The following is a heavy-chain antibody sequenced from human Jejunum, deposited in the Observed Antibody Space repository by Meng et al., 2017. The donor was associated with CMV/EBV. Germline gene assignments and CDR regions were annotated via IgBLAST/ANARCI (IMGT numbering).Heavy chain of an antibody. D-gene: IGHD3-9*01. CDR2: SNLDGRTT. V-gene: IGHV3-74*01. CDR3: ARDLSGGDDY. CDR1: GFTFSRYW. Sequence: LSCVAAGFTFSRYWFHWVRQVPGKGLEWVSRSNLDGRTTNYADSVKGRFTISRDDARDTLHLQMNSLKTEDTAVYYCARDLSGGDDYWGQGTLVTVSS. J-gene: IGHJ4*02.